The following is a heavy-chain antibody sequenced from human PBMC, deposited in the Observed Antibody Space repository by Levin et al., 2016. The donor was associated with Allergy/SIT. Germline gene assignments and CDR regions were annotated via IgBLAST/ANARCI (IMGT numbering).Heavy chain of an antibody. CDR3: ARGDWNLKGGDAFDI. CDR2: VSFAGST. J-gene: IGHJ3*02. Sequence: PGKGLEWIGYVSFAGSTHYNPSLSLTSRGTISVDTSENHFSLRLASVTAADTAVYYCARGDWNLKGGDAFDIWGQGTMVTVSS. V-gene: IGHV4-31*02. D-gene: IGHD1-1*01.